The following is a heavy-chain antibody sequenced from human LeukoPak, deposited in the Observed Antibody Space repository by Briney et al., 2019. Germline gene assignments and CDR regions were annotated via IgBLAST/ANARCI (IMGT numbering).Heavy chain of an antibody. CDR1: GFTFSNYN. Sequence: GGSLRLSCADSGFTFSNYNMNWVRQAPGKAMEWVSSITSSGTYTFYADSVKGRFTISRDNSKNTLYLQMNSLRAEDTAVYYCARDLSSGWYISDWFDPWGQGTLVTVSS. CDR3: ARDLSSGWYISDWFDP. J-gene: IGHJ5*02. V-gene: IGHV3-21*04. D-gene: IGHD6-19*01. CDR2: ITSSGTYT.